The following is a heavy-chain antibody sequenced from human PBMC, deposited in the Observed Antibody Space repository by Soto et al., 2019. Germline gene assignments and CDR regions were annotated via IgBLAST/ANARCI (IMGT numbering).Heavy chain of an antibody. Sequence: GGSLRLSCAASGFTFSSYAMSWVRQAPGKGLEWVSAISGSGGSTYYADSVRGRFTISRDNSKNTLYLQMNSLRAEDTAVYYCAKMGAEYYDILSNFDYWGQGTLVTVSS. D-gene: IGHD3-9*01. CDR3: AKMGAEYYDILSNFDY. V-gene: IGHV3-23*01. CDR2: ISGSGGST. CDR1: GFTFSSYA. J-gene: IGHJ4*02.